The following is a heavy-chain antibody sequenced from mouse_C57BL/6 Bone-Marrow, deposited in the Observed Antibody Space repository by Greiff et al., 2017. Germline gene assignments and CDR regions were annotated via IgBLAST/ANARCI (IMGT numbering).Heavy chain of an antibody. D-gene: IGHD1-1*01. J-gene: IGHJ4*01. CDR2: IYPRDGST. CDR1: GYTFTSYD. Sequence: QVQLQQSGPELVKPGASVKLSYKASGYTFTSYDINWVKQRPGQGLEWIGWIYPRDGSTKYNEKFKGKATLTVDTSSSTAYMELHSLTSEDSAVYFCARESPFTTVVANAMDYWGQGTSVTVAS. CDR3: ARESPFTTVVANAMDY. V-gene: IGHV1-85*01.